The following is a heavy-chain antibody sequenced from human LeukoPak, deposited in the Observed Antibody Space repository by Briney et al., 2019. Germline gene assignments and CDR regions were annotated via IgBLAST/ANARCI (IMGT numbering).Heavy chain of an antibody. D-gene: IGHD6-13*01. J-gene: IGHJ5*02. CDR1: GFTVSSDY. V-gene: IGHV3-53*01. Sequence: GGSLRLSCAASGFTVSSDYVSWVRQAPGEGLEWVSVIYSGGNTYYADSVKGRFTISRDNSKNTLFLQMNSLRAEDTAVYYCARESGIAAALDLWGQGTLVTVSS. CDR2: IYSGGNT. CDR3: ARESGIAAALDL.